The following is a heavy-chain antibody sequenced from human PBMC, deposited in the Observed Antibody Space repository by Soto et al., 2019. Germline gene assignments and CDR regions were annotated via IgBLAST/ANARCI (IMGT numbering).Heavy chain of an antibody. CDR1: GGSISSYY. J-gene: IGHJ5*02. D-gene: IGHD2-2*01. V-gene: IGHV4-59*01. CDR3: GRDPYCSSTSCYVSGFDP. Sequence: SETLSLTCTVSGGSISSYYWSWIRQPPGKGLEWIGYIYYSGSTNYNPSLKSRVTISVDTSKNQFSLKLSSVTAADTAVYYCGRDPYCSSTSCYVSGFDPWGQGTLVTVSS. CDR2: IYYSGST.